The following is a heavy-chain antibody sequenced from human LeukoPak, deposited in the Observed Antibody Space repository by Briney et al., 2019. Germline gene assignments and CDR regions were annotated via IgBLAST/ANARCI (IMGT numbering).Heavy chain of an antibody. CDR3: ARGLYYDSSGWIHDY. CDR1: GGTFHRYV. Sequence: ASVKVSCKASGGTFHRYVINWVRQAPGQGLEWMGQIIPIFGTGSNAQKFQGRVTITTDESTSTAYMELSSLRSEDTAVYYCARGLYYDSSGWIHDYWGQGTLVTVSS. CDR2: IIPIFGTG. V-gene: IGHV1-69*05. D-gene: IGHD3-22*01. J-gene: IGHJ4*02.